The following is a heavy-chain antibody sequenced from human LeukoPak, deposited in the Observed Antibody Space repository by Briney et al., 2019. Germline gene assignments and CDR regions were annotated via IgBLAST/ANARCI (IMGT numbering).Heavy chain of an antibody. J-gene: IGHJ4*02. D-gene: IGHD3-22*01. CDR3: ATLPHDYYDSSGPPDY. Sequence: PGGSLRLSCAASGFTFSSYAMSWVRQAPGKGLEWVSAISGSGGSTYYADSVKGRFTISRDNSKNTLYLQMNSLRAEDTAVYYCATLPHDYYDSSGPPDYWGQGTLVTVSS. V-gene: IGHV3-23*01. CDR2: ISGSGGST. CDR1: GFTFSSYA.